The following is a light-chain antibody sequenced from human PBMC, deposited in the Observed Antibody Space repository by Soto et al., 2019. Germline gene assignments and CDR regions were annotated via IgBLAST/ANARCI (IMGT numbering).Light chain of an antibody. Sequence: QSVLTQPASVSGSPGQSTTFSCTGTSSDVGSYNLVSWYQQHPGKAPNLMIYEGSKRPSGVSNRFSGSKSGNTASLTISGLQAEDEADYYCCSYAGSSTSLYVFGTGTKVTV. J-gene: IGLJ1*01. V-gene: IGLV2-23*01. CDR1: SSDVGSYNL. CDR3: CSYAGSSTSLYV. CDR2: EGS.